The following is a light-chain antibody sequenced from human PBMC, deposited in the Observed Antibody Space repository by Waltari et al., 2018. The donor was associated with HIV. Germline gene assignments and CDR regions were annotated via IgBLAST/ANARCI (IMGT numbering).Light chain of an antibody. J-gene: IGLJ3*02. CDR3: AAWDDSLSGLV. CDR1: SSNIGSNY. Sequence: QSVLTQPPSASGTPGQRVTISCSGSSSNIGSNYGYWYQQLPGTAPKLLIYRNNQRPSGVPDRFSGSKAGTSASLAISGLRSEDEADDYCAAWDDSLSGLVFGGGTKVTVL. V-gene: IGLV1-47*01. CDR2: RNN.